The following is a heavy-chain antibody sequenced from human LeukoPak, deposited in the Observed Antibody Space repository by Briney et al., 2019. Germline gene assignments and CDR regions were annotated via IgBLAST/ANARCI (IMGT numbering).Heavy chain of an antibody. CDR1: GGSFSGYY. CDR2: INHSGTT. Sequence: SETLSLTCAVYGGSFSGYYWTWIRQPPGKGLEWIGEINHSGTTNYNPSLKSRVTISVDTSKNQFSLKLTSVTAADTAVYYCARGEVGGGYNYFCFDFWGQGTLVSVSS. D-gene: IGHD5-24*01. CDR3: ARGEVGGGYNYFCFDF. V-gene: IGHV4-34*01. J-gene: IGHJ4*02.